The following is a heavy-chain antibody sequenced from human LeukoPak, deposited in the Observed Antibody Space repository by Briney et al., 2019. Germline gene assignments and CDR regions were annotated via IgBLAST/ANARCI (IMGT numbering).Heavy chain of an antibody. Sequence: GGSLRLSCAASGFTFSDYYMTWIRQAPGKGLEWVSYISSSGSTIYYADSVRGRFTISRDNAKSSLYLQMDSLRAEDTAVYYCANSPPFCSGGSCYYYYYMDVWGKGTTVTVSS. D-gene: IGHD2-15*01. J-gene: IGHJ6*03. V-gene: IGHV3-11*04. CDR2: ISSSGSTI. CDR3: ANSPPFCSGGSCYYYYYMDV. CDR1: GFTFSDYY.